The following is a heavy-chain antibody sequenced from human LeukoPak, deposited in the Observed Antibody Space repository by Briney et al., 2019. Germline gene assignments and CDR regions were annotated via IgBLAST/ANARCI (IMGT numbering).Heavy chain of an antibody. J-gene: IGHJ5*02. D-gene: IGHD6-13*01. Sequence: PSETLSLTCTVSGGSISSSSSYWGWIRQPPGKGLVWIGSMFYSGSTYYNASLKSRVTISVDTSKNQFSLKLSSVTAADTAVYYCARQTIAATGRGWFDPWGQGTLVTVSS. CDR3: ARQTIAATGRGWFDP. V-gene: IGHV4-39*01. CDR2: MFYSGST. CDR1: GGSISSSSSY.